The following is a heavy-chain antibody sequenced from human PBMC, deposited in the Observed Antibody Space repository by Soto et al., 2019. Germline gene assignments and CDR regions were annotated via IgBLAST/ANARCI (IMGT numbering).Heavy chain of an antibody. D-gene: IGHD2-21*02. J-gene: IGHJ4*02. V-gene: IGHV3-33*06. CDR2: IWYDGSNK. Sequence: GGSLRLSCAASCFPFSSDCMHWVGQAPGKGLEWVAVIWYDGSNKYYADSMKGRFTISRDNSKNTLYLQLNSLRFEYTAVYYCAKDDFTDRGDDDFDYWGQGTLVTVSS. CDR3: AKDDFTDRGDDDFDY. CDR1: CFPFSSDC.